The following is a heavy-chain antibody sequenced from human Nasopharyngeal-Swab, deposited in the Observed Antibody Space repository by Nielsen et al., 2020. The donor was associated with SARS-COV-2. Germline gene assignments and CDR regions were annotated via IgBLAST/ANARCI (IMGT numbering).Heavy chain of an antibody. J-gene: IGHJ4*02. D-gene: IGHD2-2*01. Sequence: SLKISCAASGCTFDDYAMHWVRQAPGKGLEWVSCISWNSGSIGYADSVKGRFTISRDNAKNSLYLQMNSLRAEDTALYYCAKAYCSSTSCYHYFDYCGQGTLVTVSS. CDR3: AKAYCSSTSCYHYFDY. V-gene: IGHV3-9*01. CDR2: ISWNSGSI. CDR1: GCTFDDYA.